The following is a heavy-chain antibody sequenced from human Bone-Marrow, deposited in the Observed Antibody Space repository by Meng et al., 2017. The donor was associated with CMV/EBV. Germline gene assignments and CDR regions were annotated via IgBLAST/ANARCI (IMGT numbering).Heavy chain of an antibody. Sequence: SETLSLTCAVYGGSFSGYYWSWIRQPPGKGLEWIGEINHSGSTNYNPSLKSRVTISVDTSKNQFSLKLSSVTAADTAVYYCARGRVPLPHGIFGVVHYYYYGMDVWGQGTTVTGAS. CDR1: GGSFSGYY. CDR2: INHSGST. J-gene: IGHJ6*01. V-gene: IGHV4-34*01. CDR3: ARGRVPLPHGIFGVVHYYYYGMDV. D-gene: IGHD3-3*01.